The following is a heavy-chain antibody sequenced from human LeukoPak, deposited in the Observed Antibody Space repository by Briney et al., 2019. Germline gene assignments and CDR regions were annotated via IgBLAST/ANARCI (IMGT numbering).Heavy chain of an antibody. V-gene: IGHV1-2*02. Sequence: ASVTVSCKASGYTFTGYYMHGVRQAPGQGGEGMGWINTNSGGTNYAQTFQGRVTMTRDTSISTAYMDLSRLRSDDTAVYYCTSDSVLGGSGSYYAAPGRRGDYWGQGTLVTVSS. CDR3: TSDSVLGGSGSYYAAPGRRGDY. J-gene: IGHJ4*02. D-gene: IGHD3-10*01. CDR1: GYTFTGYY. CDR2: INTNSGGT.